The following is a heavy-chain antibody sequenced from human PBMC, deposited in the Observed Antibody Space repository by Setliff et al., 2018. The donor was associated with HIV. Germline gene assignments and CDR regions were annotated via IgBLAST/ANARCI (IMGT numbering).Heavy chain of an antibody. CDR3: ARSSTMVRGVDAFDI. J-gene: IGHJ3*02. Sequence: PSETLSLTCTVSGGSVSSGNYYWSWVRQPAGKGLEWIGHVSASESSIYNPSLKSRVTISVDTSKTHFSLKVTSVTAADTAVYYCARSSTMVRGVDAFDIWGQGTMVTVSS. D-gene: IGHD3-10*01. V-gene: IGHV4-61*09. CDR2: VSASESS. CDR1: GGSVSSGNYY.